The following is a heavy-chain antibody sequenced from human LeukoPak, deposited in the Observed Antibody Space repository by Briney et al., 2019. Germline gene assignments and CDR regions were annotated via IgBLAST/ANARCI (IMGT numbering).Heavy chain of an antibody. D-gene: IGHD2-21*01. CDR3: AKDFRIGYSAHFDY. CDR2: IYENGGTT. V-gene: IGHV3-23*01. J-gene: IGHJ4*02. CDR1: GFTFRSHA. Sequence: GGSLRLSCVGSGFTFRSHAMRWVRQAPEKGLGFVSGIYENGGTTYYADSVKDRFSISRDNSKNTLYLKTDSLRGEDTAVYYCAKDFRIGYSAHFDYWGQGALVTVSS.